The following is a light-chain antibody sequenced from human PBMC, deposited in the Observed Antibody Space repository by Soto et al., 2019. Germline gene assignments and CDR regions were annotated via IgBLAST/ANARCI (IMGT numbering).Light chain of an antibody. CDR3: NSYTRSSSVV. J-gene: IGLJ2*01. Sequence: QSVLTQPASVSGSPGQSLNISCTGTRSDVGGYDYVSWYQHHPGKAPKLIIYDVTTRPSGVSNRFSGSKSGNTASLTISGLQAEDEADYYCNSYTRSSSVVFGGGTKLTV. V-gene: IGLV2-14*03. CDR2: DVT. CDR1: RSDVGGYDY.